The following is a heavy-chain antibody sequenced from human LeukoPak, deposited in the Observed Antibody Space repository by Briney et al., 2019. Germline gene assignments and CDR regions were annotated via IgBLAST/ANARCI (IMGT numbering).Heavy chain of an antibody. D-gene: IGHD6-6*01. CDR1: GFIVSRNY. CDR3: ARELSSIGGMDV. Sequence: PGGSLRLSRSASGFIVSRNYMSWVRQAPGKGLEWVSVIYSGGSTYYADSVKGRFTISRDNSKNTLYLQMNSLRAEDTAVYYCARELSSIGGMDVVGHAGTVTVSS. J-gene: IGHJ6*02. V-gene: IGHV3-66*01. CDR2: IYSGGST.